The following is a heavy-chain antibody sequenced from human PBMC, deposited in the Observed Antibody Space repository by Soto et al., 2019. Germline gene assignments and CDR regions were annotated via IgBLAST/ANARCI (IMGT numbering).Heavy chain of an antibody. D-gene: IGHD4-17*01. J-gene: IGHJ4*01. CDR3: ARDDTTGLFDF. CDR1: TGSMRTYY. Sequence: QVQLQESGPGLVRPAETLSLISSVSTGSMRTYYWTWIRQSPGKGLEWIGQISHTGRTKYNPSLESRVTISVDTSRKQFSLKLTSVTAADTALYYCARDDTTGLFDFWGQGTLVTVSS. CDR2: ISHTGRT. V-gene: IGHV4-59*01.